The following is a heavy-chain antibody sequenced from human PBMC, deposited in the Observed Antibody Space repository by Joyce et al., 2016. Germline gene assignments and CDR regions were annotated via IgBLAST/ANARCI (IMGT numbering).Heavy chain of an antibody. Sequence: EVHLLQSGPEVKKPGTTVTISCEISGYTFSDYYMQWVRQAPGKGVEWMGLIDPEDGETLTAEEFLGRLTITADTSNDTAYMKLSSLTSEDSAVYYCTTGAQHPQIVAPTTSSSDAFHFWGQGTLVTVSS. J-gene: IGHJ3*01. CDR2: IDPEDGET. CDR3: TTGAQHPQIVAPTTSSSDAFHF. D-gene: IGHD5-12*01. CDR1: GYTFSDYY. V-gene: IGHV1-69-2*01.